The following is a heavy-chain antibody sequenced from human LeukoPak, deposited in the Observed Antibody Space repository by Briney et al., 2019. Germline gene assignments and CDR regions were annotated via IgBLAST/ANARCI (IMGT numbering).Heavy chain of an antibody. CDR2: IIPIFGTA. V-gene: IGHV1-69*13. D-gene: IGHD5-12*01. J-gene: IGHJ4*02. Sequence: ASVKVSCKASGGTFSSYAISWVRQAPGQGLEWMGGIIPIFGTANYAQKFQGRVTITADESTSTAYMELSSLRSEDTAVYYCARAAVATFYDQLVYWGQGTLVTVCS. CDR3: ARAAVATFYDQLVY. CDR1: GGTFSSYA.